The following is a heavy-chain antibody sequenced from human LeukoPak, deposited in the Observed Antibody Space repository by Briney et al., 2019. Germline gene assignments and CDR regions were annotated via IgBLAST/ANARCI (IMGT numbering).Heavy chain of an antibody. CDR1: GYTFTSYY. CDR2: INPSGGST. D-gene: IGHD5-18*01. V-gene: IGHV1-46*01. J-gene: IGHJ3*02. CDR3: ARTVDTAMVTLRGGDAFDI. Sequence: ASVKVSCKGSGYTFTSYYMQWVRQAPGHGGEWMGIINPSGGSTSYAQKFQSRVTMTRDTSTSTVDMELSSLRSEHTAVYYCARTVDTAMVTLRGGDAFDIWGQGTMVTVSS.